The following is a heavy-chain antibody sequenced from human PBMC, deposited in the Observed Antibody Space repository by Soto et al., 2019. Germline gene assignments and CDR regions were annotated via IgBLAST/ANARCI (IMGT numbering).Heavy chain of an antibody. Sequence: GGSLRLSCAASGFTFSSYAMSWVRQAPGKGLEWVSAISGRGASTYYTDSVKGRFTISRYNSKNTLYLQMKSLKAEDAAVYYCAKASSSSSPFDYWGQGTLVTVSS. CDR3: AKASSSSSPFDY. CDR2: ISGRGAST. D-gene: IGHD6-6*01. J-gene: IGHJ4*02. V-gene: IGHV3-23*01. CDR1: GFTFSSYA.